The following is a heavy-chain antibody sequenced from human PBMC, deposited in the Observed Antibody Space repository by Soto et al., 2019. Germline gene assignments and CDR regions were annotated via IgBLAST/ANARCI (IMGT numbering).Heavy chain of an antibody. CDR2: IYYSGST. CDR1: GGSISSSSYF. Sequence: QLQLQESGPGLVKPSETLSLTCSVSGGSISSSSYFWGWIRQPPGKGLEWIGSIYYSGSTYYNPSLKGRVTVSVDTSKTQFSLKLSSVTAADTAVYYCASHPSDFWFDPWGQGTLVTVSS. D-gene: IGHD2-21*02. J-gene: IGHJ5*02. CDR3: ASHPSDFWFDP. V-gene: IGHV4-39*01.